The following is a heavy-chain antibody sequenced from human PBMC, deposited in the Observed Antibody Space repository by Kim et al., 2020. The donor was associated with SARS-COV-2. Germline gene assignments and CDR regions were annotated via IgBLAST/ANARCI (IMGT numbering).Heavy chain of an antibody. V-gene: IGHV3-23*01. Sequence: YDDAAKGRFTISRDKSKNTLYLQMNSLRAEDTAVYYCAKQAVVPFYYFDYWGQGTLVTVSS. D-gene: IGHD2-2*01. CDR3: AKQAVVPFYYFDY. J-gene: IGHJ4*02.